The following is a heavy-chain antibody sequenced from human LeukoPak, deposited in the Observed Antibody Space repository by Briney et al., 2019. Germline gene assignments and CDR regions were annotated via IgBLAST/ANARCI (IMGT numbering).Heavy chain of an antibody. V-gene: IGHV3-21*01. CDR1: GFTLSSYS. CDR3: ARDQLGYCSSTSCYTGYYGMDV. Sequence: RAGGSLRLSCAASGFTLSSYSMNWVRQAPGKGLEWVSSTSSSSSYIYYADSVKGRFTISRDNAKNSLYLQMNSLRAEDTAVYYCARDQLGYCSSTSCYTGYYGMDVWGQGTTVTVSS. CDR2: TSSSSSYI. D-gene: IGHD2-2*02. J-gene: IGHJ6*02.